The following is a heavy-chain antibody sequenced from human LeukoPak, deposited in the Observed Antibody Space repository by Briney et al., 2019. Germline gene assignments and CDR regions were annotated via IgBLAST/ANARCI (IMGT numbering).Heavy chain of an antibody. CDR3: ARRLTPYDFWSGYYHDAFDI. J-gene: IGHJ3*02. D-gene: IGHD3-3*01. CDR2: IYYSGST. Sequence: SETLSLTCTVSGGSISSSSYYCGWIRQPPGRGLEWIGSIYYSGSTYYNPSLKSRVTISVDTSKNQFSLKLSSVTAADTAVYYCARRLTPYDFWSGYYHDAFDIWGQGTMVTVSS. V-gene: IGHV4-39*01. CDR1: GGSISSSSYY.